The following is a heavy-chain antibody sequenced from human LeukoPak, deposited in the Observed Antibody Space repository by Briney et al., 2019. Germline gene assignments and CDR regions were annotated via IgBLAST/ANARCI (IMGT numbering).Heavy chain of an antibody. CDR2: IYYSGST. V-gene: IGHV4-59*01. CDR3: ARAGYSSSWYRYYFDY. CDR1: GGSISSYY. Sequence: SETLSLTCTVSGGSISSYYWSWIRQPPGKGLEWIGYIYYSGSTNYNPSLKSRVTISVDTSKNQFSLKLSSVTAADTAVYYCARAGYSSSWYRYYFDYWGQGTLVNVSS. J-gene: IGHJ4*02. D-gene: IGHD6-13*01.